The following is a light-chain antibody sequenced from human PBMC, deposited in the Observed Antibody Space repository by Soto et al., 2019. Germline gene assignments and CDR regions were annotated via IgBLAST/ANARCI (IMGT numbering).Light chain of an antibody. J-gene: IGKJ1*01. Sequence: EVMLAPSPAPLSVSPGERATLSCRASQSVSSNLAWYQQKPGQAPRLLIYGASTGATGIPARFSGSGSGTDFTLSISRLEPEDFAVYYCQHYANSPWTVGQGTKVDIK. V-gene: IGKV3-15*01. CDR2: GAS. CDR3: QHYANSPWT. CDR1: QSVSSN.